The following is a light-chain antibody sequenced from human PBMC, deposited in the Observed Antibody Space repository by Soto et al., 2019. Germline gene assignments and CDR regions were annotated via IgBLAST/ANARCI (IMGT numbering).Light chain of an antibody. CDR1: QSISSY. Sequence: IQMTQSPSSLSAKIGDRVTITCRASQSISSYLNWYQQKPGKAPKLLIYAASSLQSGVPSRFSGSGSGTDFTLTISSLQPEDFATYYCQQSYSTPLTFGGGSKADI. CDR3: QQSYSTPLT. CDR2: AAS. J-gene: IGKJ4*01. V-gene: IGKV1-39*01.